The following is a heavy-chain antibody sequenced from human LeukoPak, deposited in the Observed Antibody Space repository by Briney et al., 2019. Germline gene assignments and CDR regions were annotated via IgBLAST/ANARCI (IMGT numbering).Heavy chain of an antibody. CDR2: IYYSGST. CDR1: GGSISSGGYY. D-gene: IGHD6-13*01. CDR3: ARVTEQQMPDY. Sequence: SETLSLTCTVSGGSISSGGYYWSWIRQHPGKGLEWIGYIYYSGSTYYNPSLESRVTISVDTSKNQFSLKLSSVTAADTAVYYCARVTEQQMPDYWGQGTLVTVSS. J-gene: IGHJ4*02. V-gene: IGHV4-31*03.